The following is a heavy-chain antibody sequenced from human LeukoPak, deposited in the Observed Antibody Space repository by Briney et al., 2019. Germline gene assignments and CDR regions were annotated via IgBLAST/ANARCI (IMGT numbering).Heavy chain of an antibody. V-gene: IGHV3-23*01. J-gene: IGHJ4*02. CDR2: ISGSGGST. D-gene: IGHD3-10*01. Sequence: PGGSLRLSCAASGFTFSSYAMNWVRQAPGKGLEWVSAISGSGGSTYYADSVKGRFTISRDNSKNTLYLQMNSLRAEDTAVYYCARRIGWFGDLDYWGQGTLVTVSS. CDR3: ARRIGWFGDLDY. CDR1: GFTFSSYA.